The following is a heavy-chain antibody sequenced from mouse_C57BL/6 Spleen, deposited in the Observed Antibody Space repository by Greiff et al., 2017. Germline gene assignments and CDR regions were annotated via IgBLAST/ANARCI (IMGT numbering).Heavy chain of an antibody. V-gene: IGHV1-50*01. J-gene: IGHJ2*01. CDR3: ARSGSSDDY. CDR1: GYTFTSYW. CDR2: IDPSDSYT. Sequence: VQLQQSGAELVKPGASVKLSCKASGYTFTSYWMQWVKQRPGQGLEWIGEIDPSDSYTNYNQKFKGKATLTVDTSSSTAYMQLSSLTSEDSAVYYCARSGSSDDYWGQGTTLTVSS. D-gene: IGHD1-1*01.